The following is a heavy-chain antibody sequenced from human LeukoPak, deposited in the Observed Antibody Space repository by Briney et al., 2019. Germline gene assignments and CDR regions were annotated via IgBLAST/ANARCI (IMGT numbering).Heavy chain of an antibody. J-gene: IGHJ1*01. V-gene: IGHV4-39*01. CDR1: GGSISSSSYY. CDR2: IYYTGST. Sequence: SETLSLTCTVSGGSISSSSYYWGWIRQPPGKGLEWIGSIYYTGSTYYNPSLKSRVTISVDTSKNQFSLKLSSVTAADTAVYYCASSRPTYYYDSSGYYYPGEYFQHWGQGTLVTVSS. CDR3: ASSRPTYYYDSSGYYYPGEYFQH. D-gene: IGHD3-22*01.